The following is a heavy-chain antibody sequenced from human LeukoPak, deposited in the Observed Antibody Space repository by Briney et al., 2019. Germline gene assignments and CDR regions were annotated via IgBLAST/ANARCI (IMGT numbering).Heavy chain of an antibody. CDR1: GFTFSSYA. J-gene: IGHJ4*02. CDR3: AKLQYSSSTDY. CDR2: INHSGST. D-gene: IGHD6-6*01. V-gene: IGHV4-34*08. Sequence: GALRLSCEASGFTFSSYAMSWVRQAPGKGLEWIGEINHSGSTNYNPTLKSRVTISVDTSKNQFSLKLSSVTAADTAVYYCAKLQYSSSTDYWGQGTLVTVSS.